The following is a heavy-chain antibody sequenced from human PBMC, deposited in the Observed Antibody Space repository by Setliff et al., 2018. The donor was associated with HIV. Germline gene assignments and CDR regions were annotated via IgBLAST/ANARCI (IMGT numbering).Heavy chain of an antibody. V-gene: IGHV4-59*04. CDR3: ARQTSYDRGYSYCFDE. D-gene: IGHD5-18*01. Sequence: SETLSLTCTVSGGSISSHYWSWIRQPPGKGLEWIGEIYHSGTTNYNPSLKSRVTVSVDTSTNHLSLRLTSVTAADTAVYYCARQTSYDRGYSYCFDEWGHGTLLTVSS. CDR2: IYHSGTT. CDR1: GGSISSHY. J-gene: IGHJ4*01.